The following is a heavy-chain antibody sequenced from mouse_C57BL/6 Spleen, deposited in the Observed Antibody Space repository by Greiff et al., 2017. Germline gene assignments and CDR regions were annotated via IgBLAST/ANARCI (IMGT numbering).Heavy chain of an antibody. J-gene: IGHJ3*01. Sequence: QVQLQQSGAELVKPGASVKLSCKASGYAFSSYWMNWVKQRPGKGLEWIGQIYPGNGDTNYNGKFKGKATLTADKSSSTAYMQLSSLTSEDSAVYFCARCGYGTGFAYWGQGTLVTVSA. CDR3: ARCGYGTGFAY. V-gene: IGHV1-80*01. D-gene: IGHD1-1*01. CDR2: IYPGNGDT. CDR1: GYAFSSYW.